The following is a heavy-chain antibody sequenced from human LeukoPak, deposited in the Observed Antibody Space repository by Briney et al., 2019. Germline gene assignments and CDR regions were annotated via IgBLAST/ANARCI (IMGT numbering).Heavy chain of an antibody. Sequence: ASVTVSFTASGYTFTGYYMHWVRQAPGQGIEWMGWINPNSGGTNYAQKFQGRVTMTRDTSISTAYMELSRLRSDDTAVYYCARADYGGTGSYDYWGQGTLVTVSS. CDR3: ARADYGGTGSYDY. J-gene: IGHJ4*02. CDR2: INPNSGGT. D-gene: IGHD4-23*01. V-gene: IGHV1-2*02. CDR1: GYTFTGYY.